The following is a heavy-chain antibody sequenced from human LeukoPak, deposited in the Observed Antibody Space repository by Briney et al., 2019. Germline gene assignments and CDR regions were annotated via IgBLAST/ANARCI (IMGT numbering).Heavy chain of an antibody. D-gene: IGHD2/OR15-2a*01. CDR3: ARGRIRIFDY. J-gene: IGHJ4*02. V-gene: IGHV4-30-2*01. CDR1: GGSISSADYS. Sequence: PSQTLSLTCTVSGGSISSADYSWSWIRQPPGKGLEWIGYIYDSGSTYYNPSLKSRVTISVDRSKNQFSLKLSSVTAADTAVYYYARGRIRIFDYWGQGTLVTVSS. CDR2: IYDSGST.